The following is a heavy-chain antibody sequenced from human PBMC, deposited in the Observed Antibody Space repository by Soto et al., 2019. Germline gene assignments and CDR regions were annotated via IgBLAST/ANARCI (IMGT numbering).Heavy chain of an antibody. CDR2: INTDGSST. D-gene: IGHD3-22*01. Sequence: GGSLRLPCAASGFTFSTYWMHWVRQAPGEGLVWVSRINTDGSSTSIADSVKGRFTISRDNSKNTLYLQMSSLRAEDTAVYYCAKVFYYYDSSGYYYFDDWGQGTLVTVSS. V-gene: IGHV3-74*01. J-gene: IGHJ4*02. CDR1: GFTFSTYW. CDR3: AKVFYYYDSSGYYYFDD.